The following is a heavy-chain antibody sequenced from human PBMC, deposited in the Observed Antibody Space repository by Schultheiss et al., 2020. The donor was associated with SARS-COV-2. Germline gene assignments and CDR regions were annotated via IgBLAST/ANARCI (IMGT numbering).Heavy chain of an antibody. CDR1: GGSISSYY. J-gene: IGHJ4*02. CDR3: ARVSLRGSDY. D-gene: IGHD3-10*01. CDR2: MYTSGNT. Sequence: SETLSLTCIVSGGSISSYYLNWIRQSAGKGLEWIGRMYTSGNTNYNPSLKSRVTMSVDTSKNQFSLKLSSVTAADTAVYYCARVSLRGSDYWGQGTLVTVSS. V-gene: IGHV4-4*07.